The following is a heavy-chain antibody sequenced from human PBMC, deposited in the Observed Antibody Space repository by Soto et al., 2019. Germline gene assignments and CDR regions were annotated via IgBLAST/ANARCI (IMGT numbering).Heavy chain of an antibody. D-gene: IGHD1-26*01. Sequence: GGSLRLSCAASGFTFSSYAMHWVRQAPGKGLEWVAVISYDGSNKYYADSVKGRFTISRDNSKNTLYLQMNSLRAEDTAVYYCARGYDYPPKNSGSYSGFSLDYWGQGTLVTVSS. V-gene: IGHV3-30*14. CDR2: ISYDGSNK. CDR1: GFTFSSYA. CDR3: ARGYDYPPKNSGSYSGFSLDY. J-gene: IGHJ4*02.